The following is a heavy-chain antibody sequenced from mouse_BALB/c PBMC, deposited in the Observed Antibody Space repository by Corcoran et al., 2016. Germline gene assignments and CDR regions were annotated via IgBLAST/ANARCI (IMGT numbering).Heavy chain of an antibody. CDR2: IWWNDDK. V-gene: IGHV8-8*01. CDR1: GFSLSTSGMS. D-gene: IGHD1-1*01. CDR3: ARIASTTVVAPFDY. J-gene: IGHJ2*01. Sequence: QVTLKESGPGILQPSQTLSLTCSFSGFSLSTSGMSVGWIRQPSGKGLEWLAHIWWNDDKYYNPALKSRLTISKDTSNNQVFLKIASVVTADTATYYCARIASTTVVAPFDYWGQGTTLTVSS.